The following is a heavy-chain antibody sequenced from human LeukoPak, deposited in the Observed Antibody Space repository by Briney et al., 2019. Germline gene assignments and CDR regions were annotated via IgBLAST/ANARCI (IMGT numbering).Heavy chain of an antibody. CDR1: GYTFTSYY. CDR2: TNPSGGST. Sequence: ASVKVSCKASGYTFTSYYMHWVRQAPGQGLEWMGITNPSGGSTSYAQKFQGRVTMNRDTSTTTVYMELSSLRSEDTAVYYCARDLTGATGYWGQGTLVTVSS. CDR3: ARDLTGATGY. D-gene: IGHD1-26*01. J-gene: IGHJ4*02. V-gene: IGHV1-46*01.